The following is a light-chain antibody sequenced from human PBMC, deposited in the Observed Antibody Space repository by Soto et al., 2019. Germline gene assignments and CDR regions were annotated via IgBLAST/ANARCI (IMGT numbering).Light chain of an antibody. CDR3: CSYAGSYTRV. V-gene: IGLV2-11*01. CDR2: DVS. Sequence: QSALTQPSSVSGSPGQSVTISCTGTSSDVGGYNYVSWYQQHPGKAPKLMIYDVSKRPSGVPDRFSGSKSGNTASLTISGLQAEDEDDYYCCSYAGSYTRVFGGGTKVTVL. CDR1: SSDVGGYNY. J-gene: IGLJ3*02.